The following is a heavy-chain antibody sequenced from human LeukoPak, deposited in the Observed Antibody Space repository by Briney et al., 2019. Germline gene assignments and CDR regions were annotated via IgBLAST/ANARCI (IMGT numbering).Heavy chain of an antibody. CDR3: ARLRYGSSGYPSTYFDY. D-gene: IGHD3-22*01. V-gene: IGHV4-59*08. J-gene: IGHJ4*02. Sequence: SETLSLTCTVSGGSISSYYWSWIRQPPGKGLERIGYIYYSGSTNYNPSLKSRVTISVDTSKNQFSLKLSSVTAADTAVYYCARLRYGSSGYPSTYFDYWGQGTLVTVSS. CDR2: IYYSGST. CDR1: GGSISSYY.